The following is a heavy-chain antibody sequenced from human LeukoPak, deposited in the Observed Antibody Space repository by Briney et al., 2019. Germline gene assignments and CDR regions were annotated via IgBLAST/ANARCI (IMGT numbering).Heavy chain of an antibody. D-gene: IGHD6-13*01. CDR3: ARAVSSNYYGMDV. V-gene: IGHV4-59*11. CDR1: GGTINNHY. CDR2: SHTSGRT. Sequence: SETLSLTCTVSGGTINNHYWSWIRQPPGEGLEWIAYSHTSGRTKYNPSLKSRVTLSLDTSKNQFSLKLSSVTAADTAVYYCARAVSSNYYGMDVWGQGTTVTVSS. J-gene: IGHJ6*02.